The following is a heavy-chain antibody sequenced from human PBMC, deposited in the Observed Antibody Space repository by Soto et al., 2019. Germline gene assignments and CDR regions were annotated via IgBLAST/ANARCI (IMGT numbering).Heavy chain of an antibody. J-gene: IGHJ3*02. V-gene: IGHV3-30*04. CDR2: ISYDGSNK. D-gene: IGHD3-22*01. CDR3: ARDRGHYYDSSGYDAFDI. Sequence: GGSLSLSCASSGFTFSSYAMHWVRQAPGKGLEWVAVISYDGSNKYYADSVKGRFTISRDNSKNTLYLQMNSLRAEDTAVYYCARDRGHYYDSSGYDAFDIWGQGTMVTVSS. CDR1: GFTFSSYA.